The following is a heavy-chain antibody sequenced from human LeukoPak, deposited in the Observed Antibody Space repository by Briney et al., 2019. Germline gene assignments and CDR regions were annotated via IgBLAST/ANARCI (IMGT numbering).Heavy chain of an antibody. CDR1: GGSFSGYY. J-gene: IGHJ4*02. D-gene: IGHD2-2*01. V-gene: IGHV4-34*01. CDR3: ARELGYCSSTNCYSALARDY. CDR2: INHSGST. Sequence: SETLSLTCAVYGGSFSGYYWSWIRQPPGKGLEWIGEINHSGSTNYNPSLKSRVTISVDTSKNQFSLKLSSVTAADTAVYYCARELGYCSSTNCYSALARDYWGQGTLVTVSS.